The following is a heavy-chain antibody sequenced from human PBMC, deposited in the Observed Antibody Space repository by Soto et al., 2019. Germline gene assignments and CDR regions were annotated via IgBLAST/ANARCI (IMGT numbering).Heavy chain of an antibody. CDR1: GFTVSNNY. Sequence: GGSLRLSCAVSGFTVSNNYMNWVRQAPGKGLEWVSVIYRDDTTFYADSVKGRFTISRHNSKNTLYLRMNSLRAEDTAVFFFAREGGYYHYFDYWGRGSFVTVSS. D-gene: IGHD1-26*01. V-gene: IGHV3-53*04. J-gene: IGHJ4*02. CDR3: AREGGYYHYFDY. CDR2: IYRDDTT.